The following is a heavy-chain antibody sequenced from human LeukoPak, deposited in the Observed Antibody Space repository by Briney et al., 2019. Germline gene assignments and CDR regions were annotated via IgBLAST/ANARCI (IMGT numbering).Heavy chain of an antibody. D-gene: IGHD3-22*01. J-gene: IGHJ4*02. V-gene: IGHV3-74*01. CDR3: ARVGPRDSSGRYYFDY. CDR1: GFTFSSYW. Sequence: GGSLRLSCAASGFTFSSYWMHWVRQAPGKGLVWVSRINSDGSSTSYADSVKGRFTISRDNAKNTLNLQMNSLRAEDTAVYYCARVGPRDSSGRYYFDYWGQGTLVTVSS. CDR2: INSDGSST.